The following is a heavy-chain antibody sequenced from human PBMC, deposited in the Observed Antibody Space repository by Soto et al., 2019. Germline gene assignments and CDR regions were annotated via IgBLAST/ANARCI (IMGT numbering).Heavy chain of an antibody. D-gene: IGHD2-21*01. CDR3: VRDLIPSGRSYLAY. CDR2: INTDGTRT. J-gene: IGHJ4*02. Sequence: EVQLVESGGGLVQPGGSLRLSCEASGFTFNSYWMHWVRQAPGKGLVWVSRINTDGTRTSYADSVKGRFTISRDNAKNTLYLQMHSPRAEDTAVYYCVRDLIPSGRSYLAYWGQGNLVTVSS. V-gene: IGHV3-74*01. CDR1: GFTFNSYW.